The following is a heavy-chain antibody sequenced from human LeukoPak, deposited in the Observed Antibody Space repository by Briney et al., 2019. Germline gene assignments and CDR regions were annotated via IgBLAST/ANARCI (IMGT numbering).Heavy chain of an antibody. D-gene: IGHD4-17*01. V-gene: IGHV4-59*01. CDR3: ARDHDSGDSDAFDI. J-gene: IGHJ3*02. Sequence: SETLSLTCTVSGDSLSTYYWSWIRQPPKKGLEWIGYIYYSGRTNYNPSLKSRVTISIDTSKNQFSLKLSSVTAADTAVYYCARDHDSGDSDAFDIWGQGTMVTVSS. CDR1: GDSLSTYY. CDR2: IYYSGRT.